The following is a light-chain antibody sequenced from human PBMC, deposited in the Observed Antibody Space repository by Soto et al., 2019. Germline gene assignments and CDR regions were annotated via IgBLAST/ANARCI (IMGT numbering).Light chain of an antibody. CDR2: DVN. Sequence: QSALTQPASVSGSPGQSITISCTGTSSDVGAYNYVSWYQQHPGKAPKLMIYDVNIRPSGVSNRISGSKSGNTASLTISGLQAEDEADYYCTSWTTSTTMKFGGGTQLTVL. J-gene: IGLJ2*01. CDR1: SSDVGAYNY. CDR3: TSWTTSTTMK. V-gene: IGLV2-14*01.